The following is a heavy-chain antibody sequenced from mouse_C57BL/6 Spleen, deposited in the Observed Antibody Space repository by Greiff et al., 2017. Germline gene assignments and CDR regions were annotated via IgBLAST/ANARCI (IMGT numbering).Heavy chain of an antibody. CDR3: ARCSLRDYFDY. CDR2: IRNKANGYTT. Sequence: EVQRVESGGGLVQPGGSLSLSCAASGFTFTDYYMSWVRQPPGKALEWLGFIRNKANGYTTEYSASVKGRFTISRDNSQSILYLQMNALRAEDSATYYCARCSLRDYFDYWGQGTTLTVSS. V-gene: IGHV7-3*01. D-gene: IGHD1-2*01. CDR1: GFTFTDYY. J-gene: IGHJ2*01.